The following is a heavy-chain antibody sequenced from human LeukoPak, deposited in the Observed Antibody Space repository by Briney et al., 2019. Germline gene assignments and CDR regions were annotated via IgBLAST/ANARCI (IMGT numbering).Heavy chain of an antibody. J-gene: IGHJ5*02. V-gene: IGHV3-23*01. Sequence: PGGSLRLSCAASGFTFSSYAMSWVRQAPGKGLKWVSTINDNGDGTYYADSVKGRFTISRDNSYNTVSLQMNSLRDEDTGVYYCARARWDYSNYLGGFDPWGQGTLVTVSS. CDR2: INDNGDGT. D-gene: IGHD4-11*01. CDR1: GFTFSSYA. CDR3: ARARWDYSNYLGGFDP.